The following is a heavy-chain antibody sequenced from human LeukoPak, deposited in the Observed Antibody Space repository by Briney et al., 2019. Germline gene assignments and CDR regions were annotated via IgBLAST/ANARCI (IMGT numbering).Heavy chain of an antibody. CDR2: INPSGGST. Sequence: ASVKVSFKASGYPFTSYYMHWVRPAPGQGLEWVGIINPSGGSTSYAQKFQGRVTMTRDTSTSTVYMELSSLRSEDTAVYYCARDHHSNIVATIKGQQLVREDYWGQGTLVTVSS. CDR3: ARDHHSNIVATIKGQQLVREDY. D-gene: IGHD5-12*01. CDR1: GYPFTSYY. J-gene: IGHJ4*02. V-gene: IGHV1-46*03.